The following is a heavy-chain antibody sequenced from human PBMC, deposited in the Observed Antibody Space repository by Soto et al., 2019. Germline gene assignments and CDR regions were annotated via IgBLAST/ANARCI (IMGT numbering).Heavy chain of an antibody. D-gene: IGHD1-26*01. J-gene: IGHJ4*01. CDR3: ARAYSGTYCSFDF. Sequence: SGPTLVNPTQTLTLTCTFSWFSLTTRVIIVTLILQPPGNSLEWLALMEWDDESFYSTSLITMLTFPKYTSKNQVFLTMTNMDPVXTATYYCARAYSGTYCSFDFWGHGTLVTVSS. CDR2: MEWDDES. V-gene: IGHV2-70*01. CDR1: WFSLTTRVII.